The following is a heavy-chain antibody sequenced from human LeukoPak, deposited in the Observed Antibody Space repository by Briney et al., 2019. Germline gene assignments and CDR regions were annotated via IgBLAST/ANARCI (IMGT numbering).Heavy chain of an antibody. CDR1: GGTFSSYS. Sequence: SVKVSCKASGGTFSSYSISWVRQAPGQGLEWMGGIIPIFGTANYAQKFQGRVTITADESTSTAYMELSSLRSEDTAVYYCARALTMTYQSFDYWGQGTLVTVSS. J-gene: IGHJ4*02. CDR3: ARALTMTYQSFDY. D-gene: IGHD3-22*01. CDR2: IIPIFGTA. V-gene: IGHV1-69*01.